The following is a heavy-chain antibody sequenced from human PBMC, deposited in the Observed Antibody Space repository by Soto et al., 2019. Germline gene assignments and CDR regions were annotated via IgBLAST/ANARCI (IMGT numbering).Heavy chain of an antibody. Sequence: QVQLVQSGAEVKKPGASVKVSCKASGYTFTSYDINWVRQATGQGLEWMGWMNPNSGNTGYAQKFQGRVTMTRNTSISTDYMELSSLRSEDTAVYYCARVGIVVVPAARGVDWFDPWGQGTLVTVSS. CDR1: GYTFTSYD. CDR3: ARVGIVVVPAARGVDWFDP. CDR2: MNPNSGNT. V-gene: IGHV1-8*01. D-gene: IGHD2-2*01. J-gene: IGHJ5*02.